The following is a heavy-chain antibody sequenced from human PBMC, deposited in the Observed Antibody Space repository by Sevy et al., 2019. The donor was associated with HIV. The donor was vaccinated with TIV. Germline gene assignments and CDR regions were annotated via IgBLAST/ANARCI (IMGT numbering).Heavy chain of an antibody. Sequence: GGSLRLSCAASGFTLSDHYMEWVRQAPGKGLEWVGRSRDKAHSYTTEYAASVNGRFTFSRDESKNSLYLQMNSLKTEDTAVYYCSSKLDGPLDLWGQGTLVTVSS. J-gene: IGHJ4*02. V-gene: IGHV3-72*01. CDR2: SRDKAHSYTT. CDR3: SSKLDGPLDL. CDR1: GFTLSDHY. D-gene: IGHD2-8*01.